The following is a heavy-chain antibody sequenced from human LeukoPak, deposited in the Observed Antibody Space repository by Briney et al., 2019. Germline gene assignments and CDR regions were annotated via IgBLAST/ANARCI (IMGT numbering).Heavy chain of an antibody. CDR2: ISSSSGYI. CDR1: GFTFSSYS. Sequence: GGPLRLSCAASGFTFSSYSMNWIRQAPGKGLEWVSSISSSSGYIYHADSVKGRFTISRDNAKNSLYLQMNSLRAEDTAVYYCAREYSSSVSFDPWGQGTLVTVSS. CDR3: AREYSSSVSFDP. D-gene: IGHD6-6*01. J-gene: IGHJ5*02. V-gene: IGHV3-21*01.